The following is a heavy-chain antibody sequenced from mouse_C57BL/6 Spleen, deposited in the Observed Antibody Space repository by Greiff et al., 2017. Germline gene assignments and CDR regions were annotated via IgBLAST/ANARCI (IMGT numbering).Heavy chain of an antibody. V-gene: IGHV1-53*01. J-gene: IGHJ3*01. CDR1: GYTFTSYW. CDR2: INPSNGGT. D-gene: IGHD2-1*01. CDR3: AREGGNFPWFAY. Sequence: VQLKQPGTELVKPGASVKLSCKASGYTFTSYWMHWVKQRPGQGLEWIGNINPSNGGTNYNEKFKSKATLTVDKSSSTAYMQLSSLTSEDSAVYYCAREGGNFPWFAYWGQGTLVTVSA.